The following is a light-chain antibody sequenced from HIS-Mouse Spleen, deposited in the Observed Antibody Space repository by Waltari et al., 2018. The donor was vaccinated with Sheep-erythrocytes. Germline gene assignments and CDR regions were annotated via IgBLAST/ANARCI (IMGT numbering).Light chain of an antibody. V-gene: IGLV1-40*01. J-gene: IGLJ3*02. CDR2: EGS. CDR3: CSYAGSSTPWV. CDR1: SSNIGAGYD. Sequence: QSVLTQPPSVSGAPGQRVTISCTGSSSNIGAGYDVHWYQQLPGTAPKLMIYEGSTRPSGVSNRFSGSKSGNTASLTISGLQAEDEADYYCCSYAGSSTPWVFGGGTKLTVL.